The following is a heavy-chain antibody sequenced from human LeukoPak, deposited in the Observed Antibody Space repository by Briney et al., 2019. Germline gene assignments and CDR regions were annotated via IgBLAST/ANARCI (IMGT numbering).Heavy chain of an antibody. D-gene: IGHD5-18*01. CDR3: ARSPLDTALFDY. CDR2: IYHSGST. CDR1: GYSISSGYY. J-gene: IGHJ4*02. Sequence: SETLSLTCTVSGYSISSGYYWGWIRQPPGKGLEWIGSIYHSGSTYYNPSLKSRVTISVDTSKNQFSLKLSSVTAADTAVYYCARSPLDTALFDYWGQGTLVTVSS. V-gene: IGHV4-38-2*02.